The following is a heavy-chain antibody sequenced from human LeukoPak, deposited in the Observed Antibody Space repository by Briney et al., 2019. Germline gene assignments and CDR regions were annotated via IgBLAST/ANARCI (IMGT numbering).Heavy chain of an antibody. CDR2: ISSSSSTI. Sequence: GGSLRLSCAASGFTFSSYSMNWVRQAPGKGLGWVSYISSSSSTIYYADSVKGRFTISRDNAKNSLYLQMNSLRAEDTAVYYCARGLDNYGDLGNDYWGQGTLVTVSS. V-gene: IGHV3-48*01. CDR1: GFTFSSYS. D-gene: IGHD4-17*01. CDR3: ARGLDNYGDLGNDY. J-gene: IGHJ4*02.